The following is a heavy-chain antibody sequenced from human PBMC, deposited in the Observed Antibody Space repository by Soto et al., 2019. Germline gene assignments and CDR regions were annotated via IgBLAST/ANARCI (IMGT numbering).Heavy chain of an antibody. Sequence: EVQLVESGGGLVQPGGSLRLSCAASGFTFSSYDMHWVRQATGKGLEWVSAIGTAGDTYYPGSVKGRFTISRENAKNSLYHQMNSLRAGDTAVYYCARVKGYYYYMDVWGKGTTVTVSS. CDR1: GFTFSSYD. CDR3: ARVKGYYYYMDV. J-gene: IGHJ6*03. CDR2: IGTAGDT. V-gene: IGHV3-13*01.